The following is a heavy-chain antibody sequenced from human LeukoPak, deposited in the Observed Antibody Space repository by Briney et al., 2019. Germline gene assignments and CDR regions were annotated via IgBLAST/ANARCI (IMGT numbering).Heavy chain of an antibody. CDR3: ARVSTPLGGWYDFLSHQKYYYYYYMDV. CDR1: GGSISSSSYY. V-gene: IGHV4-39*07. Sequence: KPSETLSLTCIVSGGSISSSSYYWGWIRQPPGKGLEWIGEINHSGSTNYNPSLKSRVTISVDTSKNQFSLKLSSVTAADTAVYYCARVSTPLGGWYDFLSHQKYYYYYYMDVWGKGTTVTVSS. D-gene: IGHD3/OR15-3a*01. J-gene: IGHJ6*03. CDR2: INHSGST.